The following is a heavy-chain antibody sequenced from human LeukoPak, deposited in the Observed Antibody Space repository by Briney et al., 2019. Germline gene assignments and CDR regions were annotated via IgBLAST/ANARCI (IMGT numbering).Heavy chain of an antibody. J-gene: IGHJ1*01. CDR3: APSGSGPDLYFQH. V-gene: IGHV1-46*01. CDR1: GYTFSSYY. D-gene: IGHD3-3*01. Sequence: ASVKVSCKASGYTFSSYYINWVRQAPGQGLEWMGVINPSGYSTSSPQKFQGRVTMTRGTSTTTVYMELSSLRSDDTAVYYCAPSGSGPDLYFQHWGQGTLVTVSS. CDR2: INPSGYST.